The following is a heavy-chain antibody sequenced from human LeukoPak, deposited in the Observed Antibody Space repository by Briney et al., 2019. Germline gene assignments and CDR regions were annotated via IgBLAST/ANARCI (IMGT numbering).Heavy chain of an antibody. D-gene: IGHD1-26*01. J-gene: IGHJ4*02. CDR2: ISYDGSNK. CDR3: AKGDGIYSFDY. Sequence: GRSLRLSCAASGFTFSSYAMHWVRQAPGKGLEWVAVISYDGSNKYYADSVKGRFTISRDNSKNTLYLQMNSLRAEDTAVYYCAKGDGIYSFDYWGQGTLVTVSS. CDR1: GFTFSSYA. V-gene: IGHV3-30*04.